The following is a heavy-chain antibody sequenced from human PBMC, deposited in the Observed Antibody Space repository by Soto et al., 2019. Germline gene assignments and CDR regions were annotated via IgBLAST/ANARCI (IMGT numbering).Heavy chain of an antibody. Sequence: QVQLVQSGAEVKKPGSSVRVSCKASGTFFSSYTISWVRQAPGQGLEWMGRIIPILGETNSAQEFQGRVTLTADKSTNTAYMELNSLRLEDTALYYCARGLGGRMDDWGQGTTVTVSS. CDR1: GTFFSSYT. D-gene: IGHD3-16*01. V-gene: IGHV1-69*08. CDR2: IIPILGET. J-gene: IGHJ6*02. CDR3: ARGLGGRMDD.